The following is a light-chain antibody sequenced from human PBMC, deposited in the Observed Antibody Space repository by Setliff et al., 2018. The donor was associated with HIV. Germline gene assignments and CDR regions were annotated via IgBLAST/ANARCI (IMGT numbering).Light chain of an antibody. Sequence: PPSASGTPGQRVTISCSGSSSNIGSNTVNWYQQLPGTAPKLLIYRNNQRPSGVPDRFSGSKSGTSASLAISGLQSEDEADYYCAAWDDSLNGYVFGTGTKVTVL. J-gene: IGLJ1*01. CDR1: SSNIGSNT. CDR3: AAWDDSLNGYV. CDR2: RNN. V-gene: IGLV1-44*01.